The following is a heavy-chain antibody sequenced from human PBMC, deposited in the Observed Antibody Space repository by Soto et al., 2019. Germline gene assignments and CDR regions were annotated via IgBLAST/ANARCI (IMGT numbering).Heavy chain of an antibody. CDR1: GYTFTSYG. CDR3: ARLRRDGYNSGYYFDY. CDR2: ISAYNGNT. J-gene: IGHJ4*02. D-gene: IGHD5-12*01. Sequence: GASVKVSCKASGYTFTSYGISWVRQAPGQGLEWMGWISAYNGNTNYAQKLQGRVTMTTDTSTSTAYMELRSLRSDDTAVYYCARLRRDGYNSGYYFDYWGQGTLVTVSS. V-gene: IGHV1-18*01.